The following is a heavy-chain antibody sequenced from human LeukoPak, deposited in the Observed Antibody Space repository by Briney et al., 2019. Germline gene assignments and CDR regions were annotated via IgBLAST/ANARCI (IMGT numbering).Heavy chain of an antibody. CDR2: IYYSGST. Sequence: SQTLSLTCTVSGGSISSCDYYWSWIRQPPGKGLEWIGYIYYSGSTYYNPSLKSRVTISVDTSKNQFSLKLSSVTAADTAVYYCAREGAYGDYGYWGQGTLVTVSS. J-gene: IGHJ4*02. CDR1: GGSISSCDYY. V-gene: IGHV4-30-4*01. CDR3: AREGAYGDYGY. D-gene: IGHD4-17*01.